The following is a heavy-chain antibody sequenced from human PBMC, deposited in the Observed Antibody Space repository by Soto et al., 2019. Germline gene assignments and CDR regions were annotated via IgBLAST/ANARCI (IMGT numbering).Heavy chain of an antibody. J-gene: IGHJ4*02. Sequence: ASVKVSCTASGYTFTSYAMHWVRQAPGQRLEWMGWINAGNGNTKYSQKFQGRVTITRDTSASTAYMELSSLRSEDTAVYYCARGSYYDILTGYSGFDYWGQGTLVTVSS. CDR1: GYTFTSYA. D-gene: IGHD3-9*01. V-gene: IGHV1-3*01. CDR2: INAGNGNT. CDR3: ARGSYYDILTGYSGFDY.